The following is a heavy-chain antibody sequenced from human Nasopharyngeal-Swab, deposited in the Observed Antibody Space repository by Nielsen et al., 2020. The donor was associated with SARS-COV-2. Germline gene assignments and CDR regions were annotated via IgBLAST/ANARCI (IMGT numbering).Heavy chain of an antibody. Sequence: GESLKISCAASGCTFSYYWMSWVRQAPGKGLEWVANIKQDGSEKYYVDSVKGRFTISRDNAKNSVYLQMNSLRAEDTAVYYCARSRIDYWGQGTLVTVSS. CDR1: GCTFSYYW. CDR2: IKQDGSEK. V-gene: IGHV3-7*01. J-gene: IGHJ4*02. CDR3: ARSRIDY.